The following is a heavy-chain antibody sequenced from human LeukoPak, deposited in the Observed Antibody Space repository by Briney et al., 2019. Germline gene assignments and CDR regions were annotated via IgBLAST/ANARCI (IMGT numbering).Heavy chain of an antibody. J-gene: IGHJ1*01. CDR1: GFSFSTSD. Sequence: GGSLRLSCVATGFSFSTSDMSWVRQAPEKGLEWVSSTISSGDSSQYADSVKGRFTISRDHSKHTLFLYLDSLRAEDTAVYFYSHSINRSAFQNWGQGTLATVSS. CDR3: SHSINRSAFQN. V-gene: IGHV3-23*01. D-gene: IGHD3-10*01. CDR2: TISSGDSS.